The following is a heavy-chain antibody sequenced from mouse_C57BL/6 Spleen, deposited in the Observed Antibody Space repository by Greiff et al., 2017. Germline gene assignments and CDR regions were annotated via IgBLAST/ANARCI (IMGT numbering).Heavy chain of an antibody. CDR3: ARDYDYDICYYAMDY. J-gene: IGHJ4*01. CDR2: ISSGSSTI. Sequence: EVQLVESGGGLVKPGGSLKLSCAASGFTFSDYGMHWVRQAPEKGLEWVAYISSGSSTIYYADTVKGRFTISRDNAKNTLFLQMTSLRSEDTAMYYCARDYDYDICYYAMDYWGQGTSVTVSS. CDR1: GFTFSDYG. D-gene: IGHD2-4*01. V-gene: IGHV5-17*01.